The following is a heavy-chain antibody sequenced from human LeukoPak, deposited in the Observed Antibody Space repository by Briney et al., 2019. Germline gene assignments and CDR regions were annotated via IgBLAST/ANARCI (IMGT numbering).Heavy chain of an antibody. CDR1: GYTFTNYY. D-gene: IGHD2-15*01. CDR3: ARGRREVVAAIYLAYFDY. CDR2: LNPTSGST. Sequence: ASVKVSCKASGYTFTNYYLHWVRQAPGQGLEWMGVLNPTSGSTSYAQYFQGRVTMTRDTSTSTVYMELSSLRSEDTAVYYCARGRREVVAAIYLAYFDYWGQGTLVTVSS. V-gene: IGHV1-46*01. J-gene: IGHJ4*02.